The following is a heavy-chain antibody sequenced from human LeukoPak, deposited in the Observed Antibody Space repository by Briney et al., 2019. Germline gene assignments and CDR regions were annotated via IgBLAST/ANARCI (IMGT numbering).Heavy chain of an antibody. J-gene: IGHJ6*03. CDR2: IYHSGST. Sequence: PSETLSLTCTVSGYSISSGYYWGWIRQPPGKGLEWIGGIYHSGSTYYNPSLKSRVTISVDTSKNQFSLKLSSVTAADTAVYYCASPAMAFIDQGRYNYYYYMDVWGKGTTVTVSS. V-gene: IGHV4-38-2*02. D-gene: IGHD5-18*01. CDR3: ASPAMAFIDQGRYNYYYYMDV. CDR1: GYSISSGYY.